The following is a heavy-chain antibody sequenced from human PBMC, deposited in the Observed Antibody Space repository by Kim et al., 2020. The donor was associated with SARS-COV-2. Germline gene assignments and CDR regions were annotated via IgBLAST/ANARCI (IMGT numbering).Heavy chain of an antibody. V-gene: IGHV6-1*01. CDR2: YN. CDR3: ASGLGGRFDP. J-gene: IGHJ5*02. Sequence: YNDYAVSVKSRRTINPDTSKNQFSLQLNSVTPEDTAVYYCASGLGGRFDPWGQGTLVTFSS. D-gene: IGHD3-16*01.